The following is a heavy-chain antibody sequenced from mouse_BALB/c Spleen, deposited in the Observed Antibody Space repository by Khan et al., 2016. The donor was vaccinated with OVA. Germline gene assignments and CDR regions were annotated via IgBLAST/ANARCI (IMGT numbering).Heavy chain of an antibody. CDR1: GFTFSSYA. J-gene: IGHJ2*01. V-gene: IGHV5-6-5*01. CDR3: ASPRYYYGSSYVDY. D-gene: IGHD1-1*01. CDR2: ISSGGST. Sequence: EVELVESGGGLVKPGGSLKLSCAASGFTFSSYAMSWVRQTPEKRLEWVASISSGGSTYYPDSEKGRFTTSSDNASNILYLKMSSLMSEDTAMYCCASPRYYYGSSYVDYWGQGTTLTVSS.